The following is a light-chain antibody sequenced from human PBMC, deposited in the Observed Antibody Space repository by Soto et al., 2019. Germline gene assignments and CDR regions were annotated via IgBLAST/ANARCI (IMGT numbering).Light chain of an antibody. Sequence: GARVTITCRASQGISSYLAWYQQKPGKAPKLLIHAASTLQSGVPSRFSGSGSGTDFTLTISCLQSEDFATYYCQQYYSYSYTFGQGPRWISN. V-gene: IGKV1-8*01. CDR2: AAS. J-gene: IGKJ2*01. CDR3: QQYYSYSYT. CDR1: QGISSY.